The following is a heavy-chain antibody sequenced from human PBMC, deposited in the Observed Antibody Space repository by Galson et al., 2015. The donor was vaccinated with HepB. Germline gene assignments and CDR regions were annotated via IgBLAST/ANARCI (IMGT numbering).Heavy chain of an antibody. CDR1: GASISSDDYY. CDR2: IYNSGST. D-gene: IGHD3-3*02. V-gene: IGHV4-30-4*01. J-gene: IGHJ6*02. CDR3: ARDIFGVVDGLDV. Sequence: TLSLTCTVSGASISSDDYYWSWIRQSPGRGLEWIGYIYNSGSTYYNPSLKSRVSISVDTSKSQFSLRLSSVTAADTAVYYCARDIFGVVDGLDVWGQGTTVTVSS.